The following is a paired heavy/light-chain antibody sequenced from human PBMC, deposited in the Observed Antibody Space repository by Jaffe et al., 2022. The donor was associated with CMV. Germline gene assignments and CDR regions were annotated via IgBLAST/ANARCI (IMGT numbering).Light chain of an antibody. CDR3: QQSYSTPS. Sequence: DIQMTQSPPSLSASVGDSVTITCRASRSISNYLNWFQQKPGKAPKLLIYAASSFQSGVPSRFSGSGSGTDFTLTISSLQPDDFATYYCQQSYSTPSFGQGTKLEIK. J-gene: IGKJ2*01. V-gene: IGKV1-39*01. CDR2: AAS. CDR1: RSISNY.
Heavy chain of an antibody. Sequence: QVQLQESGPGLVKPSGTLSLTCVVSGGSISTSHWWSWVRQPPGKGLEWIGEIYHTGSTNYNPPLKSRVTISVDKSKNQFSLNLSSVTAADTAVYYCARKLFGPSYYYDYWGQGTLVTVSS. D-gene: IGHD3-3*01. CDR1: GGSISTSHW. J-gene: IGHJ4*02. CDR3: ARKLFGPSYYYDY. V-gene: IGHV4-4*02. CDR2: IYHTGST.